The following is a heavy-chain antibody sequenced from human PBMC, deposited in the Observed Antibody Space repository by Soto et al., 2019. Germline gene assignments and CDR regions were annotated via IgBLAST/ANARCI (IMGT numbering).Heavy chain of an antibody. J-gene: IGHJ5*02. V-gene: IGHV4-30-2*01. CDR2: IYHSGST. CDR3: ARVRVQDSSGYYRRWFDP. CDR1: GGSISSGGYS. Sequence: PSETLSLTCAVSGGSISSGGYSWSWIRQPPGKGLEWIGYIYHSGSTYYNPSLKSRVTISVDRSKNQFSLKLSSVTAADTAVYYCARVRVQDSSGYYRRWFDPWGQGTLVTVSS. D-gene: IGHD3-22*01.